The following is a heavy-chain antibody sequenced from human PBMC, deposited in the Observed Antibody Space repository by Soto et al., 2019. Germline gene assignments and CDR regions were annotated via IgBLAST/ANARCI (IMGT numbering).Heavy chain of an antibody. D-gene: IGHD2-15*01. CDR1: GDTASSNSAA. CDR3: ARAADCSGGSCYFDY. CDR2: THYRSKWYN. Sequence: QTLSLTCAISGDTASSNSAAWNWIRQSPSRGLEWLGRTHYRSKWYNDYAVSVKSRITINPDTSKNQFSLQLNSVTPEDTAVYYCARAADCSGGSCYFDYWGQGTLVTVSS. J-gene: IGHJ4*02. V-gene: IGHV6-1*01.